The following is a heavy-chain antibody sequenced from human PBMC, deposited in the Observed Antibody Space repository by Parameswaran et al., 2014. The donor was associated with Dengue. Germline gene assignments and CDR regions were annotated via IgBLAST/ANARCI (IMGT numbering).Heavy chain of an antibody. J-gene: IGHJ4*02. CDR2: INHSGST. CDR3: ARGPYDDYVGY. Sequence: RWIRQPPGKGLEWIGEINHSGSTNYNPSLKSRVTISVDTSKNQFSLKLSSVTAADTAVYYCARGPYDDYVGYWGQGTLVTVSS. V-gene: IGHV4-34*01. D-gene: IGHD3-3*01.